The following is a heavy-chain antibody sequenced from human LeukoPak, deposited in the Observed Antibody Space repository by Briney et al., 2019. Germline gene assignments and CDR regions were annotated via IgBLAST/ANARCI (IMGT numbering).Heavy chain of an antibody. CDR2: ISSSSSYT. CDR3: ARSDSSSGWYYFDY. CDR1: GFTFSDYY. D-gene: IGHD6-19*01. J-gene: IGHJ4*02. Sequence: GGSLRLSCAASGFTFSDYYMSWIRQAPGKGLEWVSYISSSSSYTNYADSVKGRFTISRDNSKNTLYLQMNSLRAEDTAVYYCARSDSSSGWYYFDYWGQGTLVTVSS. V-gene: IGHV3-11*06.